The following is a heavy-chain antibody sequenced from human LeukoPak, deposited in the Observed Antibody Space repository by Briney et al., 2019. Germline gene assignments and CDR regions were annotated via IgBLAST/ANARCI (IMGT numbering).Heavy chain of an antibody. J-gene: IGHJ3*02. CDR1: GFTFSSYA. Sequence: PGRSLRLSCAASGFTFSSYAMHWVRQAPGKGLEWVAVISYDGSNKYYADSVKGRFTISRDNSKNTLYLQMNSLRAEDMAVYYCARRLRAAAGSDAFDIWGQGTMVTVSS. D-gene: IGHD6-13*01. CDR3: ARRLRAAAGSDAFDI. V-gene: IGHV3-30*04. CDR2: ISYDGSNK.